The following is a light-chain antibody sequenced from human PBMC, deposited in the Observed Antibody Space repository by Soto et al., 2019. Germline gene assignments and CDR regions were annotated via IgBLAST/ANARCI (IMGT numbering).Light chain of an antibody. V-gene: IGKV3-15*01. CDR3: HQYNDWAGWT. Sequence: VLTQSPATLSVSPGERAILSCRASQSLSNLAWYQQKPGQAPRLLIYGASTRATGIPARFSSSGSGTEFTLTISSLQSEDFAVYYCHQYNDWAGWTFGQGTKVEIK. J-gene: IGKJ1*01. CDR1: QSLSN. CDR2: GAS.